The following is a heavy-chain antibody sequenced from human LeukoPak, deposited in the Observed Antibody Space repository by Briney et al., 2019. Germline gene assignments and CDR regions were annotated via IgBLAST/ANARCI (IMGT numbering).Heavy chain of an antibody. Sequence: SETLSLTCTVSGDSISSSNYYWNWIRQPPGKGLEWIGYIYYSGSTNYSPSFKGRVTISVDTSKNQFSLDLTSVTAADTAVYYCAREWSSGWAEFDYWGQGTLVTVSS. D-gene: IGHD6-25*01. J-gene: IGHJ4*02. CDR2: IYYSGST. CDR1: GDSISSSNYY. V-gene: IGHV4-61*01. CDR3: AREWSSGWAEFDY.